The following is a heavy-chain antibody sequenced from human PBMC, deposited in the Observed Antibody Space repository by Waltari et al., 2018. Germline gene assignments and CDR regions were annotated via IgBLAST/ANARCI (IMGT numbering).Heavy chain of an antibody. Sequence: EVQLVESGGGLVKPGGSLRPSCAASGFTFSSHSMNWVRQAPGKGLEWVSSISSSSYIYYADSVKGRFTISRDNAKNSLYLQMNSLRAEDTAVYYCARDWGYAFDYWGQGTLVTVSS. D-gene: IGHD3-16*01. CDR3: ARDWGYAFDY. J-gene: IGHJ4*02. V-gene: IGHV3-21*01. CDR1: GFTFSSHS. CDR2: ISSSSYI.